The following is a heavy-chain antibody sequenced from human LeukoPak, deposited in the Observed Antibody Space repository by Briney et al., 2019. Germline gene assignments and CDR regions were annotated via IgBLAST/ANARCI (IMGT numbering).Heavy chain of an antibody. V-gene: IGHV4-4*07. CDR2: IYTSGST. D-gene: IGHD2-2*01. Sequence: PSETLSLTCTVSGGSISSYYWSWIRQPAGKGLEWIGRIYTSGSTNYNPSLKGRVTISVDTAKNQFSLKLSSVTAADTAVYYCAKVLSGYWYFDLWGRGALITVSS. CDR1: GGSISSYY. J-gene: IGHJ2*01. CDR3: AKVLSGYWYFDL.